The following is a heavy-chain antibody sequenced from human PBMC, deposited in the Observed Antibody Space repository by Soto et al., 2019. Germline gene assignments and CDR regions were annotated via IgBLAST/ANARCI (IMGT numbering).Heavy chain of an antibody. V-gene: IGHV1-69*01. Sequence: QVQLVQSGAEVKKPGSSVKVSCKASGGTFNRYAISWVRQAPGQGLEWMGGIIPIFGIGNDAQRFQGRVTITADESTGPAYMELSSLRSEDTGVYYCARSAITLFGVVSIPPHYYSEMDVWGQGTTVTVSS. J-gene: IGHJ6*01. CDR1: GGTFNRYA. CDR2: IIPIFGIG. D-gene: IGHD3-3*01. CDR3: ARSAITLFGVVSIPPHYYSEMDV.